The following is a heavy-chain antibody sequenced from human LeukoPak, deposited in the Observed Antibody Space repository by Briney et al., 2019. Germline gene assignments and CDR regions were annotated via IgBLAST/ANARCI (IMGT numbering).Heavy chain of an antibody. CDR1: GFTFSSYS. V-gene: IGHV3-21*01. CDR2: FSSCIYI. CDR3: ARDRGAAAGWFDP. J-gene: IGHJ5*02. D-gene: IGHD6-13*01. Sequence: GGXXXLSCAASGFTFSSYSMNWVRQAPGKGLEWVSSFSSCIYIYYAHSVKARFTISRHNAKNSLYLQMNSLRAEDTAVYYCARDRGAAAGWFDPWGQGTLVTVSS.